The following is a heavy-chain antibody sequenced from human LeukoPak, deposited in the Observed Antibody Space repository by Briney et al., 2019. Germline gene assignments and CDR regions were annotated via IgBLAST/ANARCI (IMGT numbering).Heavy chain of an antibody. J-gene: IGHJ4*02. D-gene: IGHD2-21*01. Sequence: SVKVSCRASGGTFSSYAFSWVGRDPGGRVVWMGGIIPIFGTANYAQKVQGRVTITADESTSTAYMELSSLRSEDTAVYYCASEGMVLAYCGGDCYTFDYWGQGTLVTVSS. CDR1: GGTFSSYA. V-gene: IGHV1-69*01. CDR3: ASEGMVLAYCGGDCYTFDY. CDR2: IIPIFGTA.